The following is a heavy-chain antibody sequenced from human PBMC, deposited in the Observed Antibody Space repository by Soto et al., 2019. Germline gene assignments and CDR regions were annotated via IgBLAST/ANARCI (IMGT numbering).Heavy chain of an antibody. D-gene: IGHD2-15*01. V-gene: IGHV4-4*08. CDR3: ARGGGYDSFDF. Sequence: PSETLSLTCTVYGGSINVYYWNWIQQTPGKGLKWLGSNYSRARPRYNPSLKSRPALTIDRTRNQFSLSLSAMTAADKAVYYCARGGGYDSFDFWGQGIQVTVSS. CDR2: NYSRARP. J-gene: IGHJ4*02. CDR1: GGSINVYY.